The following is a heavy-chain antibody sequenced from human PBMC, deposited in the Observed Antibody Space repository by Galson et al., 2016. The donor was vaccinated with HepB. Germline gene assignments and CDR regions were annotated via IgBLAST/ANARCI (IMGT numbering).Heavy chain of an antibody. D-gene: IGHD3-3*01. V-gene: IGHV3-33*01. CDR3: ARAPETGYDFWSGYADF. CDR1: GFRFSDYG. J-gene: IGHJ4*02. Sequence: SLRLSCAASGFRFSDYGMHWVRQAPGRGLEWVALVWFDGSKKFYADSVKGRFNISRDNAKNTLFQQMNSLRVEDSAVYYCARAPETGYDFWSGYADFWGQGNLVTVSS. CDR2: VWFDGSKK.